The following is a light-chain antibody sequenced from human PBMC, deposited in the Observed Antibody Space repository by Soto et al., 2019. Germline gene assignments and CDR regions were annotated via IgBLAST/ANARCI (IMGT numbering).Light chain of an antibody. CDR2: DVN. CDR3: TSFSSTTPIV. Sequence: QSALTQPASASGSPGQSIIISCTGTSSDIGAYNYVAWYQHHPGKAPKLMIYDVNSRPSGVSNRFSGSKSGNTASLTISGLQPEDEADYYCTSFSSTTPIVFGGGTKVTVL. CDR1: SSDIGAYNY. V-gene: IGLV2-14*03. J-gene: IGLJ3*02.